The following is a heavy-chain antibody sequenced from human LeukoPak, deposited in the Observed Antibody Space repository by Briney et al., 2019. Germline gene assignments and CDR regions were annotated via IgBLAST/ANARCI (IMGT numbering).Heavy chain of an antibody. CDR2: IYHSGST. CDR1: GGSISSGGYY. D-gene: IGHD6-19*01. V-gene: IGHV4-30-2*01. Sequence: PSETLSLTCTVSGGSISSGGYYWSWIRQPPGKGLEWIGYIYHSGSTYYNPSLKSRVTISVDTSKNQFSLKLSSVTAADTAVYYCARDRSGWYDYWGQGTLVTVSS. J-gene: IGHJ4*02. CDR3: ARDRSGWYDY.